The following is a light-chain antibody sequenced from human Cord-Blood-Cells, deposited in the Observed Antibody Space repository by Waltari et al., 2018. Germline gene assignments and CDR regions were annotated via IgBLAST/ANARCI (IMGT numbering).Light chain of an antibody. Sequence: QSALTQPPSASGSPGQSVTISCTGTSSDVGGYNYVSWYQQHPGKAPKLMIYEVSTRASGVPERCSGAKSGNTASLTVSGLQAEDEAYYYCSSYAGSNNYVFGTGTKVTVL. CDR3: SSYAGSNNYV. V-gene: IGLV2-8*01. CDR1: SSDVGGYNY. CDR2: EVS. J-gene: IGLJ1*01.